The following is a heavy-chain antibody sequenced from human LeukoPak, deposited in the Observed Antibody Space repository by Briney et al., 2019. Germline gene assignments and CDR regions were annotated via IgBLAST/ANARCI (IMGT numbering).Heavy chain of an antibody. D-gene: IGHD3-22*01. CDR1: GGSFSGYY. J-gene: IGHJ5*02. CDR3: AREGWYYYDSSGYYQTTYNWFDP. V-gene: IGHV4-34*01. Sequence: SETLSLTCAVYGGSFSGYYWSWIRQPPGKGLEWIGEINHSGSTNYNPSLKSRVTISVDTSKNQFSLKLSSVTAADTAVYYCAREGWYYYDSSGYYQTTYNWFDPWGQGTLVTVSS. CDR2: INHSGST.